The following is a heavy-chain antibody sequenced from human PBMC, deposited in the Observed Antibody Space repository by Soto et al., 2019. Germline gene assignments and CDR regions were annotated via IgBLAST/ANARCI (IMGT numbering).Heavy chain of an antibody. J-gene: IGHJ3*02. V-gene: IGHV4-39*01. Sequence: PSESLSLTCTVSGGSISSSSYYWGWIRQPPGKGLEWIGSIYYSGSTYYNPSLKSRVTISVDTSKNQFSLKLSSVTAADTAVYYCARLHPLTIFGVVIPDAFGIWGQGTMVT. CDR2: IYYSGST. D-gene: IGHD3-3*01. CDR1: GGSISSSSYY. CDR3: ARLHPLTIFGVVIPDAFGI.